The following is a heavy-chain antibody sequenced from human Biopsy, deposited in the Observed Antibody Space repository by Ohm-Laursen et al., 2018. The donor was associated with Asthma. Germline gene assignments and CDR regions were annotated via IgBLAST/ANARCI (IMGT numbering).Heavy chain of an antibody. D-gene: IGHD3-16*01. CDR1: GGSISSGAYY. Sequence: SHTLSLTCTVSGGSISSGAYYWSWVRQPPGKGLEWIGYIYYIGSTYYNPSLKSRVAISLDTSKNQFSLKLSSVTAADTAVYFCARRGGVRRYFDHWGQGTLVTVSS. CDR3: ARRGGVRRYFDH. J-gene: IGHJ4*02. CDR2: IYYIGST. V-gene: IGHV4-30-4*01.